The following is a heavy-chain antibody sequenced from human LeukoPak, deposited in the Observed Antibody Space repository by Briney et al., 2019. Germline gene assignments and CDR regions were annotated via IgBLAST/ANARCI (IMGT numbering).Heavy chain of an antibody. Sequence: GGSLRLSCAASGFTFSSYWMSWVRQAPGKGLEWVANIKQDGSEKYYVDSVKGRFTITRDNAKNSLFLQMNSLRAEDTASYYCAKGYCSSTSCFYYYYMDVWGKGTTVTVSS. CDR2: IKQDGSEK. D-gene: IGHD2-2*01. CDR3: AKGYCSSTSCFYYYYMDV. V-gene: IGHV3-7*03. J-gene: IGHJ6*03. CDR1: GFTFSSYW.